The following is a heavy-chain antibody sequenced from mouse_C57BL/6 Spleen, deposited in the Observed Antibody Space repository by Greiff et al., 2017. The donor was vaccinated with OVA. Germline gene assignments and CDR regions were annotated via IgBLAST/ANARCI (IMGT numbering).Heavy chain of an antibody. J-gene: IGHJ4*01. CDR1: GYTFTDYN. CDR3: ARRFFYAMDY. V-gene: IGHV1-22*01. CDR2: INPNNGGT. Sequence: EVQRVESGPELVKPGASVKMSCKASGYTFTDYNMHWVKQSHGKSLEWIGYINPNNGGTSYNQKFKGKATLTVNKSSSTAYMELRSLTSEDSAVYYCARRFFYAMDYWGQGTSVTVSS.